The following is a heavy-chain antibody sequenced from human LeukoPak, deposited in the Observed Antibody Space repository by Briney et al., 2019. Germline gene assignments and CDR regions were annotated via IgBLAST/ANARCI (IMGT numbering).Heavy chain of an antibody. CDR2: ISPSGAST. CDR3: ARGSSRGPRDAFDF. Sequence: ASVRVSCTASGYTFTSYYVHWVRQAPGQGLEWMGIISPSGASTSYAQQFQGRVTMTTDMSTSTVYMELSSLISEDTAVYYCARGSSRGPRDAFDFWGQGTMVTVSS. D-gene: IGHD2-15*01. V-gene: IGHV1-46*01. J-gene: IGHJ3*01. CDR1: GYTFTSYY.